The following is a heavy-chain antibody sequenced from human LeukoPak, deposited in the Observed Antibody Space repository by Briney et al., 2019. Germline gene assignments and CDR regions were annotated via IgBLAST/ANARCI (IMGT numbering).Heavy chain of an antibody. Sequence: GGSLRLSCAASGFTFSSYAMSWVRQAPGKGLEWVSAISGSGDSTNYADSVKGRFTISRDNAKNSLYLQMNSLRAEDTAVYYCARVFIGDYGDYQFDYWGQGTLVTVSS. CDR3: ARVFIGDYGDYQFDY. CDR2: ISGSGDST. D-gene: IGHD4-17*01. V-gene: IGHV3-23*01. CDR1: GFTFSSYA. J-gene: IGHJ4*02.